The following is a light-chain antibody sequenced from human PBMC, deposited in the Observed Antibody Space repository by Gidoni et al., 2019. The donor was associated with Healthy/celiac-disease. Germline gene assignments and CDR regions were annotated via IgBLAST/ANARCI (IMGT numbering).Light chain of an antibody. J-gene: IGKJ1*01. CDR1: QDISNY. CDR3: QKYNSAPWT. V-gene: IGKV1-27*01. Sequence: DIQMTQSPSSLSASVGARVTINCRASQDISNYLAWYQQKPGKVPKLLIYAASTLQSGVPYRFSGSGSGTDFTLTISSLQPEDVATYYCQKYNSAPWTFGQGTKVEIK. CDR2: AAS.